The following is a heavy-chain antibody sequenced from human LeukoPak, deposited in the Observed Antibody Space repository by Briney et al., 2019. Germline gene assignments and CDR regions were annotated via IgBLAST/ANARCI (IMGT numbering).Heavy chain of an antibody. V-gene: IGHV1-18*01. CDR2: ISAYNGYA. CDR1: GYTFTSYG. CDR3: ARVAQRRYYYDSSDYRYYFDY. Sequence: ASVKVSCKASGYTFTSYGITWVRQAPGQGLEWMGWISAYNGYANYAQKLQGRVTMTTDTSTTTAYMELRSLRSDDTAVYYCARVAQRRYYYDSSDYRYYFDYWGQGTLVTVSS. D-gene: IGHD3-22*01. J-gene: IGHJ4*02.